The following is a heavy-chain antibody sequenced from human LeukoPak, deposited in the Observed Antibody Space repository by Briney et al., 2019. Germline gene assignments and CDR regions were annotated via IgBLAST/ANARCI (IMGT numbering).Heavy chain of an antibody. CDR2: INHSGST. D-gene: IGHD5-24*01. CDR3: NVEMAKGGRRYYYGMDV. Sequence: SETLTLTCAVSGVSFSGYYWSWIRQPPGKGLEWIGEINHSGSTNYNPYLKSRVTISVDTSKNQFFLKLSSVTAADTAVYYCNVEMAKGGRRYYYGMDVWGQGTTVTVSS. V-gene: IGHV4-34*01. J-gene: IGHJ6*02. CDR1: GVSFSGYY.